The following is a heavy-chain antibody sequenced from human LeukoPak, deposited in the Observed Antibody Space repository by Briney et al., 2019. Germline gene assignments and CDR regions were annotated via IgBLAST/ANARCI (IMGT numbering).Heavy chain of an antibody. CDR2: INAGNGNT. Sequence: ASVKVSCKASGYTFTSYAMHWVRQAPGQRLEWMGWINAGNGNTKYSQKFQGRVTITRDTSASTAYMELSSLRSEDTAVYYCARTGTVAYRGYSGYGGYGGQETLVTVPS. J-gene: IGHJ4*02. CDR3: ARTGTVAYRGYSGYGGY. D-gene: IGHD5-12*01. CDR1: GYTFTSYA. V-gene: IGHV1-3*01.